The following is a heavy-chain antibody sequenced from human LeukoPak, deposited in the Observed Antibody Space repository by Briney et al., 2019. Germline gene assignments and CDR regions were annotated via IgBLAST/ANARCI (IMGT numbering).Heavy chain of an antibody. J-gene: IGHJ1*01. Sequence: GGSLRLSCAASGFTFSSYGMHWVRQAPGKGLEWVAVISYDGSNKYYADSVKGRFTISRDNSKNTLYLQMNSLRAEDTAVYYCARDYTVTLGTTTYFQHWGQGTLVTVSS. V-gene: IGHV3-30*03. D-gene: IGHD1-1*01. CDR2: ISYDGSNK. CDR3: ARDYTVTLGTTTYFQH. CDR1: GFTFSSYG.